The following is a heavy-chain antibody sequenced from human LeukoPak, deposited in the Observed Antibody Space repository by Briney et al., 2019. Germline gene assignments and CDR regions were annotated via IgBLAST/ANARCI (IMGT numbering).Heavy chain of an antibody. V-gene: IGHV1-46*01. J-gene: IGHJ4*02. Sequence: ASVKVSCKASGYTFTGYHMHWVRQAPGQGLEWMGIINPSGGSTSYAQKFQGRVTMTRDTSTSTVYMELSSLRSEDTAVYYCARVVRLYSSGWNHLDYWGQGTLVTVSS. CDR2: INPSGGST. CDR1: GYTFTGYH. CDR3: ARVVRLYSSGWNHLDY. D-gene: IGHD6-19*01.